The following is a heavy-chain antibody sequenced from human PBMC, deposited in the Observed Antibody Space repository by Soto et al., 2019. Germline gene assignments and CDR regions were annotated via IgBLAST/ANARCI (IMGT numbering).Heavy chain of an antibody. CDR2: IIPILGIA. Sequence: QVQLVQSGAEVKKPGSSVKVSCKASGGTFSSYTISWVRQAPGQGLEWMGRIIPILGIANYAQKFQGRVTITADKSTSTAYMELSSLRAEDTAVYYCARRSAHYDILPGYTEDNWFDPWGQGTLVTVSS. J-gene: IGHJ5*02. V-gene: IGHV1-69*02. D-gene: IGHD3-9*01. CDR1: GGTFSSYT. CDR3: ARRSAHYDILPGYTEDNWFDP.